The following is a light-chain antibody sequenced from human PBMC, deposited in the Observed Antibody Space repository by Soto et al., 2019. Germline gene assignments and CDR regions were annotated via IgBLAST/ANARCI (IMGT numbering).Light chain of an antibody. CDR1: ISDVGGYNY. V-gene: IGLV2-11*01. CDR2: DVS. Sequence: SALGQPRSVSGSPGQSCTISCTGTISDVGGYNYVSWYQQHPGKAPKLMIYDVSKRPSGVPDRFSGSKSGNTASLTISGLQAEDEADYCCCSYAGSYTWVFGTGTKVTV. J-gene: IGLJ1*01. CDR3: CSYAGSYTWV.